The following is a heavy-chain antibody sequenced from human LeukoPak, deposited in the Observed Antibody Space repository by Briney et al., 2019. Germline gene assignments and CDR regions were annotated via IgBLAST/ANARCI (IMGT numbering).Heavy chain of an antibody. Sequence: SETLSLTCTVSGGSISSSSYYWGWIRQPPGKGLEWIGEINHSGSTNYNPSLKSRVTISVDTSKNQFSLKLSSVTAADTAVYYCARHAFYYGSGSYYRDFDYWGQGTLVTVSS. CDR2: INHSGST. CDR1: GGSISSSSYY. CDR3: ARHAFYYGSGSYYRDFDY. V-gene: IGHV4-39*01. D-gene: IGHD3-10*01. J-gene: IGHJ4*02.